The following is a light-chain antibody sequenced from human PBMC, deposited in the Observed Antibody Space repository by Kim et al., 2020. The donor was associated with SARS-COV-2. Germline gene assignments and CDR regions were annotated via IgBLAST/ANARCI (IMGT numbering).Light chain of an antibody. V-gene: IGLV7-46*01. CDR3: FLSYGDARRV. Sequence: QAVVTQEPSLTVSAGGTVTLTCGSNTGAVTSGHYPYWFQQKPGQAPRTLIYDTNNKHSWTPARFSGSLLGGKAALTLSGAQPEDEADYYCFLSYGDARRVFGGGTKRTVL. CDR1: TGAVTSGHY. CDR2: DTN. J-gene: IGLJ3*02.